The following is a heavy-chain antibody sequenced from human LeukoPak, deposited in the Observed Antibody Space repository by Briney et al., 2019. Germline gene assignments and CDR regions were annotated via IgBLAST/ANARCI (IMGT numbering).Heavy chain of an antibody. CDR3: ARTVLLPNYYYYYGMDV. D-gene: IGHD2-15*01. CDR2: IYYSGST. Sequence: PSETLSLTCTVSGGSISSGDYYWSWIRQPPGKGLEWIGYIYYSGSTYYNPSLKSRVTISVDTSKNQFSLKLSSVTAADTAVYYCARTVLLPNYYYYYGMDVWGQGTTVTVSS. V-gene: IGHV4-30-4*01. CDR1: GGSISSGDYY. J-gene: IGHJ6*02.